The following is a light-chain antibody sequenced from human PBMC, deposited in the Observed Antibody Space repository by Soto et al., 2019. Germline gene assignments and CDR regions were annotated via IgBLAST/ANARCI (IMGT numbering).Light chain of an antibody. CDR1: QSINTW. CDR3: QQYDTYSRT. Sequence: EIKMTQSTSTLSASGGERVTLSCRASQSINTWLAWYQQKPGKAPKLLIYDASSLQSGVPSRFTGRGSGTEFTLTISSLQPDDFATYYCQQYDTYSRTFGQGTKV. J-gene: IGKJ1*01. CDR2: DAS. V-gene: IGKV1-5*01.